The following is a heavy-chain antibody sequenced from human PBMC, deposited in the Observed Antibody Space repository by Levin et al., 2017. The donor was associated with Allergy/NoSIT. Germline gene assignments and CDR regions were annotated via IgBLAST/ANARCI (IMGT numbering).Heavy chain of an antibody. CDR1: GYTFTDYY. CDR2: INPSGGGT. Sequence: ASVKVSCKASGYTFTDYYIHWVRQAPGQGFEWMGIINPSGGGTFYEHKFQGRVTITRDTATSTVYMELSSLSSEDTAVYYCARAPVAGRWGNRFGPWGQGALDSVS. J-gene: IGHJ5*02. V-gene: IGHV1-46*01. D-gene: IGHD6-19*01. CDR3: ARAPVAGRWGNRFGP.